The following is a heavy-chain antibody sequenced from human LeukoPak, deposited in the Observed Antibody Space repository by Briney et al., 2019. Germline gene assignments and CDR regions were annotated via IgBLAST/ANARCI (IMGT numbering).Heavy chain of an antibody. Sequence: PSETLPLTCTVSGGSISSYYWSWIRQPPGKGLEWIGYIYYSGSTNYNPSLKSRVTISVDTSKNQFSLKLSSVTAADTAVYYCARSQGYYYDSSGYGTEYWGQGTLVTVSS. J-gene: IGHJ4*02. V-gene: IGHV4-59*01. D-gene: IGHD3-22*01. CDR3: ARSQGYYYDSSGYGTEY. CDR2: IYYSGST. CDR1: GGSISSYY.